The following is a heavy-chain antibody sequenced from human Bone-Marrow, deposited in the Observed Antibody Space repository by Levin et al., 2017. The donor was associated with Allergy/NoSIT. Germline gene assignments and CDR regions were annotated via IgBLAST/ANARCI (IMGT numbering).Heavy chain of an antibody. CDR2: IYYSGST. J-gene: IGHJ6*02. V-gene: IGHV4-31*03. CDR1: GGSISSGGYY. Sequence: SETLSLTCTVSGGSISSGGYYWSWIRQHPGKGLEWIGYIYYSGSTYYNPSLKSRVTISVDTSKNQFSLKLSSVTAADTAVYYCARELRFLEWLSHSKKHYYYYYGMDVWGQGTTVTVSS. CDR3: ARELRFLEWLSHSKKHYYYYYGMDV. D-gene: IGHD3-3*01.